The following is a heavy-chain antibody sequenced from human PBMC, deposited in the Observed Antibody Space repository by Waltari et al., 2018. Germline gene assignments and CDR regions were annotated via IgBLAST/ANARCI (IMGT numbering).Heavy chain of an antibody. CDR2: IYPGDSDT. CDR1: GYSFPSYW. D-gene: IGHD6-6*01. CDR3: ARELISSSSGYYYYGMDV. V-gene: IGHV5-51*03. Sequence: EVQLVQSGAEVKKPGESLKISCKGSGYSFPSYWIGWVGPRPGKGLEWMGVIYPGDSDTRYSPSFQGQVTISADKSISTAYLQWSSLKASDTAMYYCARELISSSSGYYYYGMDVWGQGTTVTVSS. J-gene: IGHJ6*02.